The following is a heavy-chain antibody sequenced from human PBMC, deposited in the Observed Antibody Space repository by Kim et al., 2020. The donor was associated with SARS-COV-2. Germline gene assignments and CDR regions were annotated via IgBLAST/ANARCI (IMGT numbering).Heavy chain of an antibody. D-gene: IGHD1-26*01. Sequence: GGSLRLSCAASGFTFSSYDMYWVRQATGKGLEWVSAIGTAGDTYYPGSVKGRFTISRENAKNSLYLQMNSLRAGDTAVYYCARGTVGQSGSYFYYYYYMDVWGKGTTVTVSS. V-gene: IGHV3-13*01. CDR1: GFTFSSYD. CDR3: ARGTVGQSGSYFYYYYYMDV. J-gene: IGHJ6*03. CDR2: IGTAGDT.